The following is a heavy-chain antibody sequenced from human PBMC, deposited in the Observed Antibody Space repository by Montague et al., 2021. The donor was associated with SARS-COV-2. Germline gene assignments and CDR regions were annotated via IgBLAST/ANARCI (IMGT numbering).Heavy chain of an antibody. J-gene: IGHJ4*02. CDR1: GGSFSGGDSY. D-gene: IGHD6-13*01. Sequence: SETLSLTCSVSGGSFSGGDSYWGWLRQAPGKGLEWIGDLHYAGSAXYNPSLRSRVTISADTSKNQFPLKLNSVTAADTAVYYCVATYNGNWYYFDYWGQGTLVTVSS. V-gene: IGHV4-39*01. CDR2: LHYAGSA. CDR3: VATYNGNWYYFDY.